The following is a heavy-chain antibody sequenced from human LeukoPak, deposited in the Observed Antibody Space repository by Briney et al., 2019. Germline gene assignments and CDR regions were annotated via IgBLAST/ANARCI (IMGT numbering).Heavy chain of an antibody. V-gene: IGHV1-8*03. CDR3: ARAPGEWNYRIDYYMDV. J-gene: IGHJ6*03. CDR1: GYTFTSYD. D-gene: IGHD1-7*01. CDR2: MNPNSGNT. Sequence: AASVKVSCKASGYTFTSYDINWVRQATGQGLEWMGWMNPNSGNTGYAQKFQGRVTITRNTSISTAYMELSSLRSEDTAVYYCARAPGEWNYRIDYYMDVWGKGTTVTVSS.